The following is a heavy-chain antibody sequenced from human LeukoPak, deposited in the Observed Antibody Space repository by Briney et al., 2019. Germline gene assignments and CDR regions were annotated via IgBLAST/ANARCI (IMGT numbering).Heavy chain of an antibody. CDR3: AKGGPYSSSWGGKFDH. D-gene: IGHD6-13*01. J-gene: IGHJ4*02. CDR1: GFTFSSYA. Sequence: GGSLRLSCAASGFTFSSYAMNWVRQAPGKGLEWVSSISGSGDRTYYADSVNGRFTISRDNSKNTLYLQMNSLRAEDTATYYCAKGGPYSSSWGGKFDHWGQGTLVTVSS. CDR2: ISGSGDRT. V-gene: IGHV3-23*01.